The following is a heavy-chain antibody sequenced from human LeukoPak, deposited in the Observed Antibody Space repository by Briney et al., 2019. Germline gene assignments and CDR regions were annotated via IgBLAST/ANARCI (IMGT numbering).Heavy chain of an antibody. CDR1: GYTFTSYG. CDR3: ARPSRYYYDSSGYLLYY. Sequence: ASVKVSCKASGYTFTSYGISWVRQAPGQALEWMGWISAYNGNTNYAQKLQGRVTMTTDTSTSTAYMELRSLRSDDTAVYYCARPSRYYYDSSGYLLYYWGQGTLVTVSS. J-gene: IGHJ4*02. CDR2: ISAYNGNT. D-gene: IGHD3-22*01. V-gene: IGHV1-18*01.